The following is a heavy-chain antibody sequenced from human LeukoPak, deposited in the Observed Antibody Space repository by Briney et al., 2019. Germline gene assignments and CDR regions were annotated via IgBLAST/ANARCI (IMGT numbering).Heavy chain of an antibody. CDR2: IYHSGST. J-gene: IGHJ4*02. V-gene: IGHV4-4*02. CDR1: GGSISSNKW. Sequence: SETLSLTCAVSGGSISSNKWWNWVRQPPGKGLEWIGEIYHSGSTNYNPSLKSRVTISLDKSKNQFSLKLTSVTAADTAVYYCARGGDLTPLDYWGQGTLVTVSS. D-gene: IGHD3-16*01. CDR3: ARGGDLTPLDY.